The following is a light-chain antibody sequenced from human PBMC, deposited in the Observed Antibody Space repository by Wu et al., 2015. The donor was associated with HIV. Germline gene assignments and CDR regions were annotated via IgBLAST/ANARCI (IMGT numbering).Light chain of an antibody. CDR2: AAS. CDR3: QQYGSSPT. V-gene: IGKV1-27*01. CDR1: QGISNF. Sequence: DIQMTQSPSSLSASVGDRVTITCRASQGISNFLAWYQQKPGKPPKVLIYAASTLQSGVPSRFSGSGSGTDFTLTISRLEPEDFAVYYCQQYGSSPTFGQGTKVEIK. J-gene: IGKJ1*01.